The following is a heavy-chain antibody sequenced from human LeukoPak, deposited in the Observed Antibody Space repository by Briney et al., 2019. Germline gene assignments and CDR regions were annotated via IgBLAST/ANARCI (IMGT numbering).Heavy chain of an antibody. V-gene: IGHV3-21*01. CDR2: ISSSSSYI. J-gene: IGHJ3*01. D-gene: IGHD4-17*01. CDR1: GFTFSSYS. CDR3: ARGEDDYGDYDAFDL. Sequence: GSLRLSCAASGFTFSSYSMNWVRQAPGKGLEWVSSISSSSSYIYYADSLKGRFAISRDNAKNSLYLQMNSLRADDTAVFYCARGEDDYGDYDAFDLWGQGTLVTVSS.